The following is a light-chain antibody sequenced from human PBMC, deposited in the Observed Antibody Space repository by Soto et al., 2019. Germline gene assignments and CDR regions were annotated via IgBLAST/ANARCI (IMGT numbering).Light chain of an antibody. J-gene: IGLJ3*02. V-gene: IGLV1-40*01. CDR2: ANT. Sequence: QSVLTQPPSVTGSPGQRVTIFCTGRNSNIGACYDVSWYQQFPGTAPRLLIYANTIRPSGVPGRFSGSKSGTSASLAITGLQADDEAEYYCQSYEISLIRLLFGGGTKLTVL. CDR3: QSYEISLIRLL. CDR1: NSNIGACYD.